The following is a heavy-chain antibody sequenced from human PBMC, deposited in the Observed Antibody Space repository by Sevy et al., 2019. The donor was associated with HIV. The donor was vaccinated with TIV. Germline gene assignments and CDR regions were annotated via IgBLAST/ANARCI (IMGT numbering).Heavy chain of an antibody. V-gene: IGHV3-7*01. CDR1: GFTFSSYW. CDR2: INQGGNQK. D-gene: IGHD6-13*01. Sequence: GGSLRLSCAASGFTFSSYWINWVRQAPGEGLEWVANINQGGNQKHYMDSVKGRFTISRDNAENAVYLQMNSLRVEDTAVYYCARGRAGAAPGRFDSWGQGTLVTVS. CDR3: ARGRAGAAPGRFDS. J-gene: IGHJ4*02.